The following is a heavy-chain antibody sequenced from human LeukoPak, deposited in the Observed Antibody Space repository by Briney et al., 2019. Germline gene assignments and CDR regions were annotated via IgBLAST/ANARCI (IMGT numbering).Heavy chain of an antibody. D-gene: IGHD2-15*01. Sequence: SETLSLTCTVSGGSISRSTYYWGWIRQPPGKGLEWTGSIFYSGTTYYNPSLKSRVTISVDTSKNQFSLKLRSVTAADTAVYYCAKVVVAAASYYVMDVWGQGTTVTVSS. CDR2: IFYSGTT. V-gene: IGHV4-39*07. J-gene: IGHJ6*02. CDR1: GGSISRSTYY. CDR3: AKVVVAAASYYVMDV.